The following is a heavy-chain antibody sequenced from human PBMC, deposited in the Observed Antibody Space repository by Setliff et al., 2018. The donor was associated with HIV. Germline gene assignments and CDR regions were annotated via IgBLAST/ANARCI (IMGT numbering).Heavy chain of an antibody. CDR1: GYTFNNYG. V-gene: IGHV1-18*01. D-gene: IGHD5-12*01. CDR3: ARGKTWLRFLDY. Sequence: ASVKVSCKASGYTFNNYGISWVRQAPGQGLEWMGWINSHSGYTNYAQNVQGRVTVTMDTSTSTAYMELRSLKSDDTAVYYCARGKTWLRFLDYWGQGTLVTVSS. J-gene: IGHJ4*02. CDR2: INSHSGYT.